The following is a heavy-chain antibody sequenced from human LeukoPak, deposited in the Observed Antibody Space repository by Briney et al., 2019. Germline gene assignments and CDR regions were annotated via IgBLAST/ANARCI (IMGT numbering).Heavy chain of an antibody. CDR2: INPNSGVT. Sequence: ASVTVSCTASGYTFTSYYMHWVRQAPGQGLEWMGWINPNSGVTKYAQRFQGRLTMTRDTSISTAYMELSSLRSDDTAVYYCARDLQEVPRPGRVDYWGQGTLVTVSS. V-gene: IGHV1-2*02. CDR1: GYTFTSYY. CDR3: ARDLQEVPRPGRVDY. D-gene: IGHD1-1*01. J-gene: IGHJ4*02.